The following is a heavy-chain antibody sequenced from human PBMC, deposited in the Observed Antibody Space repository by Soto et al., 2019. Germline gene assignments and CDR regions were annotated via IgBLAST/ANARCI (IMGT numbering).Heavy chain of an antibody. D-gene: IGHD5-18*01. J-gene: IGHJ4*02. CDR2: INPNNGDT. CDR1: GYTFTYYH. Sequence: GASVKVSCKASGYTFTYYHVHWVRQAPGQGLEWMGIINPNNGDTTYAQKFQGRVTMTRDTSTSTVYMEVSSLRSEDTALYYCARVRYSYGLLFYLDYWGEGTLVTVSS. V-gene: IGHV1-46*01. CDR3: ARVRYSYGLLFYLDY.